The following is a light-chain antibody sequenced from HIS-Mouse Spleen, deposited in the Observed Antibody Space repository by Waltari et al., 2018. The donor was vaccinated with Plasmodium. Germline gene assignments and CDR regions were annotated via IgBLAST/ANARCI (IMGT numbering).Light chain of an antibody. J-gene: IGKJ3*01. V-gene: IGKV3-15*01. CDR1: QSVSSN. Sequence: EIVTTQSPATLSVSPRESTTLSCRASQSVSSNLAWYQQKPGQAPRLLIYGASTRATGIPAMFSGSGSGTEFTLTISSLQSEDFAVYYCQQYNNWSFTFGPGTKVDIK. CDR3: QQYNNWSFT. CDR2: GAS.